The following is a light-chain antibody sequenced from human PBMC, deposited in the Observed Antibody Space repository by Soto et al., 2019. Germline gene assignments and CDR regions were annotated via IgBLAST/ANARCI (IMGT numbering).Light chain of an antibody. Sequence: DIQMTQSPSTLSGSVGDRVTITCRASQTISSCLAWHQQKPGKAPKLLIYKASTLKSGVPSRFSGSGSGTEFTLTISSLQPDDFATYYCQHYNSYSEAFGQGTKVELK. CDR3: QHYNSYSEA. CDR2: KAS. J-gene: IGKJ1*01. V-gene: IGKV1-5*03. CDR1: QTISSC.